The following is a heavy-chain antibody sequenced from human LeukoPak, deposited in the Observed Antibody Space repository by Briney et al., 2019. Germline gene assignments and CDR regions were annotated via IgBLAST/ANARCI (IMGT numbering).Heavy chain of an antibody. Sequence: ASVKVSCKASGGTFSSYAISWVQQAPGQGLEWMGGIIPIFGTANYAQKFQGGVTITADESTSTAYMELSSLRSEDTAVYYCARAPQSARRVWFDYWGQGTLVTVSS. CDR3: ARAPQSARRVWFDY. CDR2: IIPIFGTA. CDR1: GGTFSSYA. J-gene: IGHJ4*02. V-gene: IGHV1-69*13.